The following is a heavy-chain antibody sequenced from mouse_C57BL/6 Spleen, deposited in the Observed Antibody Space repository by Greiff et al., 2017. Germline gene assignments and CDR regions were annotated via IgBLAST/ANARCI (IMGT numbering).Heavy chain of an antibody. CDR3: ARRYYGSSYADY. Sequence: LVKPGASVKMSCKASGYTFTDYYMNWVKQSHGKSLEWIGVINPYNGGTSYNQKFKGKATLTVDKSSSTAYMELNSLTSEDSAVYYCARRYYGSSYADYWGQGTTLTVSS. D-gene: IGHD1-1*01. J-gene: IGHJ2*01. CDR2: INPYNGGT. V-gene: IGHV1-19*01. CDR1: GYTFTDYY.